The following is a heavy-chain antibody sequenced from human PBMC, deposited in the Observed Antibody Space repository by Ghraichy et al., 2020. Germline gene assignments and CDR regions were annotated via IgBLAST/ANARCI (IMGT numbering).Heavy chain of an antibody. Sequence: GGSLRLSCAASGFRFSYYAIHWVRQAPGKGLEWVALISYNGDSKFYADSVTGRFTISRDNSKNTVHLQMNSLKSEDTAVYYCARMEEYTNYDYYLGMDVCGQGTTVTVSS. V-gene: IGHV3-30-3*01. D-gene: IGHD3-16*01. CDR1: GFRFSYYA. CDR3: ARMEEYTNYDYYLGMDV. J-gene: IGHJ6*02. CDR2: ISYNGDSK.